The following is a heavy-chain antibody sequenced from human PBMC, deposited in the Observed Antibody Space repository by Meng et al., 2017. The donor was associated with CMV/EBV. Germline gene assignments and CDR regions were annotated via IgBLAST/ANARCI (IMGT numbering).Heavy chain of an antibody. CDR3: ASPMWGSSSYPPDY. J-gene: IGHJ4*02. CDR2: IKQDGSEK. V-gene: IGHV3-7*01. CDR1: GFTFSSYW. D-gene: IGHD6-13*01. Sequence: GESLKISCAASGFTFSSYWMSWVRQAPGKGLEWVANIKQDGSEKYYADSVKGRFTISRDNSKNTLYLQMNSLRAEDTAVYYCASPMWGSSSYPPDYWGQGTLVTVSS.